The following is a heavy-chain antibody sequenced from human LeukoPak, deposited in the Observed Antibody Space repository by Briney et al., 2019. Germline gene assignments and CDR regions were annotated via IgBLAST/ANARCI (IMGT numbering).Heavy chain of an antibody. CDR1: GDSVSSNSAT. J-gene: IGHJ6*02. D-gene: IGHD2-8*02. CDR2: TYFRSKWYN. V-gene: IGHV6-1*01. CDR3: ARGLLVGHPYYCAMDV. Sequence: SQTLSLTCAISGDSVSSNSATWTWIRQSPSRGLEWLGGTYFRSKWYNDSAESVKSRISINPDTSKNQFSLQLSSVTPEDTAVYYSARGLLVGHPYYCAMDVWGQGTTVSVSS.